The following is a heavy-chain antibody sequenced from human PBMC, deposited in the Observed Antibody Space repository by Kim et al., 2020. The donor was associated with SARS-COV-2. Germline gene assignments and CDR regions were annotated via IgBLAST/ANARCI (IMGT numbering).Heavy chain of an antibody. Sequence: GGSLRLSCAASGFTFSNAWMSWVRQAPGKGLEWVGRIKSKTDGGTTDYAAPVKGRFTISRDDSKNTLYLQMNSLKTEDTAVYYCTWSYYGSGSYYFGRYKPTNTLSYYYYGMDVWGQGTTVTVSS. V-gene: IGHV3-15*01. D-gene: IGHD3-10*01. CDR3: TWSYYGSGSYYFGRYKPTNTLSYYYYGMDV. J-gene: IGHJ6*02. CDR2: IKSKTDGGTT. CDR1: GFTFSNAW.